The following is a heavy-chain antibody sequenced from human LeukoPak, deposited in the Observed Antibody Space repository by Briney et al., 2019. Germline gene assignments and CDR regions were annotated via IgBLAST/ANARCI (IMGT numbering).Heavy chain of an antibody. V-gene: IGHV3-7*01. Sequence: GGSLRLSCAASGFTFSSYWMSWVRQAPGKGLEWVANIKKDGSEKYYVDSVKGRFTISRDNAKTSLYLQMNSLRAEDTAVYYCATYKGKVRGVTNYYYYMDVWGKGTTVTISS. CDR3: ATYKGKVRGVTNYYYYMDV. J-gene: IGHJ6*03. CDR1: GFTFSSYW. D-gene: IGHD3-10*01. CDR2: IKKDGSEK.